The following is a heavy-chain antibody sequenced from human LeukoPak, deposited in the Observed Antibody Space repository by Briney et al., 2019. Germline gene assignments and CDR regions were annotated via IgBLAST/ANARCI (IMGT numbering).Heavy chain of an antibody. CDR2: IIPIFGTA. CDR3: AREAGPAYSGSSYYFDY. D-gene: IGHD6-6*01. Sequence: SVKVSCKASGGTFSSYAISWVRQAPGQGLEWMGGIIPIFGTANYAQKFQGRVTITADESTSTAYMELSSLRSEDTAVYYCAREAGPAYSGSSYYFDYWGQGTLVTVSS. J-gene: IGHJ4*02. V-gene: IGHV1-69*01. CDR1: GGTFSSYA.